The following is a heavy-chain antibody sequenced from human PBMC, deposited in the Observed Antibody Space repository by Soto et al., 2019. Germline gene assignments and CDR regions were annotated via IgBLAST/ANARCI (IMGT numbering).Heavy chain of an antibody. D-gene: IGHD6-6*01. CDR1: GFTFSSYA. J-gene: IGHJ5*02. CDR3: AKDPMEQLVGGYNWFDP. V-gene: IGHV3-23*01. CDR2: ISGSGGST. Sequence: PGGSLRLSCAASGFTFSSYAMSWVRQAPGKGLEWVSAISGSGGSTYYADSVKGRFTISRDNSKNTLYLQMNSLRAEDTAVYYCAKDPMEQLVGGYNWFDPWGQGTLVTVSS.